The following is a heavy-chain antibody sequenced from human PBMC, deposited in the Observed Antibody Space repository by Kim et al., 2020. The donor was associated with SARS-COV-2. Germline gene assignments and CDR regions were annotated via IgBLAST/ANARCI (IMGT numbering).Heavy chain of an antibody. CDR2: IIPILGIA. V-gene: IGHV1-69*04. Sequence: SVKVSCKASGGAFSSYAISWVRQAPGQGLEWMGRIIPILGIANYAQKFQGRVTITADKSTSTAYMELSSLRSEDTAVYYCARGDYDILTGYYHPTGPWGQGTLVTVSS. D-gene: IGHD3-9*01. J-gene: IGHJ4*02. CDR3: ARGDYDILTGYYHPTGP. CDR1: GGAFSSYA.